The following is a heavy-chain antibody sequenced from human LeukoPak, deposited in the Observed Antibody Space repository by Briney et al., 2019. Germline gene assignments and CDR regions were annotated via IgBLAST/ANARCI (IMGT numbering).Heavy chain of an antibody. Sequence: EASVKVSCKASGYTFTGYYMHWVRQAPGQGLEWMGWINPNSGGTNYAQKFQGRVTMTRDTSISTAYMELSRLRSDDTAVYYCARDSIGSSGYYGYWGQGTLVTVSS. CDR1: GYTFTGYY. V-gene: IGHV1-2*02. D-gene: IGHD3-22*01. J-gene: IGHJ4*02. CDR3: ARDSIGSSGYYGY. CDR2: INPNSGGT.